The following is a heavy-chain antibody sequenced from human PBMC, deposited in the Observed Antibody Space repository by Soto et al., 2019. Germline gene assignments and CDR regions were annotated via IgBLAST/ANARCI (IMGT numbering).Heavy chain of an antibody. J-gene: IGHJ4*02. V-gene: IGHV1-69*01. Sequence: QVQLVQSGAEVKKPGSSVKVSCKASGGTFSSYAISWVRQAPGQGLEWMGGISRIFGTANYAQKLQGRVTITADESTSTAYMELSSLRSEDTAVYYCARAIRLNGPFDYGGQGTLVTVSS. CDR2: ISRIFGTA. CDR1: GGTFSSYA. D-gene: IGHD2-8*01. CDR3: ARAIRLNGPFDY.